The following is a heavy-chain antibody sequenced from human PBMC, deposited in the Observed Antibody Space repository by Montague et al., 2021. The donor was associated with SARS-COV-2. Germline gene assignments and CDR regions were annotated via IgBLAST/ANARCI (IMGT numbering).Heavy chain of an antibody. Sequence: SETLSLTCAVYGGSFSDYYWSWVRRPPGKGLEWIGDINHRGNTNVSPNLKSRVTISVDTSKNQFSLKLTSVTAADSAVYYCARGQGGSYSGGWVPVALFDFYHYMDIWGRGTTVAVSS. CDR3: ARGQGGSYSGGWVPVALFDFYHYMDI. CDR1: GGSFSDYY. J-gene: IGHJ6*03. V-gene: IGHV4-34*01. D-gene: IGHD6-25*01. CDR2: INHRGNT.